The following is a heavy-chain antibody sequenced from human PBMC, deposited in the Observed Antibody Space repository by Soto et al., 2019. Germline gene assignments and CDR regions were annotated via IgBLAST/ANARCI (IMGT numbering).Heavy chain of an antibody. J-gene: IGHJ6*03. D-gene: IGHD4-4*01. CDR1: GYTFTSYA. CDR2: INAGNGNT. Sequence: GASVKVSCKASGYTFTSYAMHWVRQAPGQRLEWMGWINAGNGNTKYSQKFQGRVTITRDTSASTAYMELSSLRSEDTAVYYCAAHVDTVTRGYYYYYMDVWGKGTTVTVSS. V-gene: IGHV1-3*01. CDR3: AAHVDTVTRGYYYYYMDV.